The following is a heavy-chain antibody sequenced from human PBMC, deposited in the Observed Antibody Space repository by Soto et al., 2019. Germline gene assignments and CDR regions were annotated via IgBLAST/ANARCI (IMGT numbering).Heavy chain of an antibody. V-gene: IGHV4-59*01. J-gene: IGHJ6*02. CDR3: ARDDSGGFGSYYYYGMDV. D-gene: IGHD2-8*02. Sequence: SETLSLPCTVSGPSISYYYWTWIRQPEGKGLEWIGNIHNGGSTNYNPSLRSRVTISVDTSKNQFSLRLSSVTAADTAVYYCARDDSGGFGSYYYYGMDVWGQGTTVTVSS. CDR1: GPSISYYY. CDR2: IHNGGST.